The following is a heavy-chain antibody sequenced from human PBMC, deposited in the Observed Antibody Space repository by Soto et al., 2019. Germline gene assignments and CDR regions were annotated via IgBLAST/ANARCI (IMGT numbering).Heavy chain of an antibody. CDR2: IWYDGSNK. CDR1: GFTFSSYG. Sequence: QVQLVESGGGVVQPGSSLRLSCAASGFTFSSYGMHWVRQAPGKGLELVAVIWYDGSNKYYADSVKSRFTISIDNSKHSLYLQMNSLRAEDTSVYYCARDKLLGSTVGYYFDYWGQGTLVTVSS. CDR3: ARDKLLGSTVGYYFDY. D-gene: IGHD2-15*01. J-gene: IGHJ4*02. V-gene: IGHV3-33*01.